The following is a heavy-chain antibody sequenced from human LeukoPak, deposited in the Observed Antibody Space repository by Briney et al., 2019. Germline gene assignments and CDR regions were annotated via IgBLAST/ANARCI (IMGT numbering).Heavy chain of an antibody. D-gene: IGHD3-9*01. V-gene: IGHV3-21*01. CDR3: ARVSDYDILTGPVGPYYYYGMDV. Sequence: GGSLRLSCAASGFTFSSYSMNWVRQAPGKGLEWVSSISSSSSYIYYADSVKGRLTISRDNAKNSLYLQMNSLRAEDTAVYYCARVSDYDILTGPVGPYYYYGMDVWGQGTTVTVSS. J-gene: IGHJ6*02. CDR1: GFTFSSYS. CDR2: ISSSSSYI.